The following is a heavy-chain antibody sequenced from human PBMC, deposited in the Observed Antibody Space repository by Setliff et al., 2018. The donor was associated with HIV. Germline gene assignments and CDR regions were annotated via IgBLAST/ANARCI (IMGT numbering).Heavy chain of an antibody. D-gene: IGHD2-8*01. V-gene: IGHV4-4*09. J-gene: IGHJ3*02. CDR2: IHTSGST. CDR1: GGSMANY. CDR3: AKFYCPHGVCYGFDI. Sequence: SETLSLTCTVSGGSMANYWSWIRQPPGKGLEFIGHIHTSGSTIYNPSLKSRLTITIDTSRNQFSLKLTSVTAADTAVYYCAKFYCPHGVCYGFDIWGQGTMVTVSS.